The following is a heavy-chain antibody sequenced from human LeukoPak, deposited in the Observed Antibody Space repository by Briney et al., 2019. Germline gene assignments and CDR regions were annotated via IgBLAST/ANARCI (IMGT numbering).Heavy chain of an antibody. CDR1: GGSISSSSYY. CDR2: IYYSGST. J-gene: IGHJ4*02. D-gene: IGHD1-26*01. V-gene: IGHV4-39*07. CDR3: ARDVHPSGCYQDY. Sequence: SETLSLTCTVSGGSISSSSYYWGWIRQPPGKGLEWIGSIYYSGSTYYNPSLKSRVTISVDTSKNQFSLKLSSVTAADTAVYYCARDVHPSGCYQDYWGQGTLVTVSS.